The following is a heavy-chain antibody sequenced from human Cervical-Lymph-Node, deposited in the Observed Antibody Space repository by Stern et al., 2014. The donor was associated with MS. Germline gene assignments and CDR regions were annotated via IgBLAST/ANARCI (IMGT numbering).Heavy chain of an antibody. CDR3: ARDGGSGWALDY. Sequence: VQLVQSGPGLMKPSETLSLTCTVSGGSISSYHWSWIRQPPVKGLEWIGDIYYSGSTTCNPSLKSRVTISVDTSKNQFSLKLSSVTAADTAVYYCARDGGSGWALDYWGQGTLVTVSS. CDR1: GGSISSYH. V-gene: IGHV4-59*01. D-gene: IGHD6-19*01. J-gene: IGHJ4*02. CDR2: IYYSGST.